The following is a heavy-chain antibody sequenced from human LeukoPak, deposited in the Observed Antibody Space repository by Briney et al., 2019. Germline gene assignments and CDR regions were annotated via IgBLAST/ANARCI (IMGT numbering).Heavy chain of an antibody. CDR1: GFTFTTHW. Sequence: GGSLRLSCAASGFTFTTHWMSWVRQAPGKGLEWVANIKQDGNDKHYLESVKGRFTISRDNAKNSLYLQMNSLRAEDTAVYYCARDAFQPYSSSWYNFEHYFDYWGQGTLVTVSS. J-gene: IGHJ4*02. D-gene: IGHD6-13*01. V-gene: IGHV3-7*01. CDR2: IKQDGNDK. CDR3: ARDAFQPYSSSWYNFEHYFDY.